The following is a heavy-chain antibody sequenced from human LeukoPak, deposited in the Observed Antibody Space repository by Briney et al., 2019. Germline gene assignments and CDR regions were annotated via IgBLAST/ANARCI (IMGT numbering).Heavy chain of an antibody. D-gene: IGHD3-10*01. CDR1: GFTFSSDA. Sequence: GGSLRLSCAASGFTFSSDAMSWVRQAPGKGLEWVSAISGSGGSTDYADSVKGRFTISRDNSKNTLYLQMNSLRAEDTAVYYCAKSGIWFGELLSHFDYWGQGTLVTVSS. CDR2: ISGSGGST. CDR3: AKSGIWFGELLSHFDY. J-gene: IGHJ4*02. V-gene: IGHV3-23*01.